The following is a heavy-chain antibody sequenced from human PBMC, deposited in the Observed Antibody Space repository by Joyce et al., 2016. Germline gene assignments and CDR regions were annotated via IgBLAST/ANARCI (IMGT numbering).Heavy chain of an antibody. D-gene: IGHD6-19*01. CDR2: VKITYTYL. CDR1: GFNVSNYN. CDR3: ARFSGSHFYYGMDI. Sequence: EEQLVESGGGLVKPGESLGLACFASGFNVSNYNMNWVRQARGKGRWWLYSVKITYTYLNYADSVQGRFTISRDNAKNSLFLQMDSLRVEDTAVYYCARFSGSHFYYGMDIWGQGTSVTVSS. V-gene: IGHV3-21*01. J-gene: IGHJ6*02.